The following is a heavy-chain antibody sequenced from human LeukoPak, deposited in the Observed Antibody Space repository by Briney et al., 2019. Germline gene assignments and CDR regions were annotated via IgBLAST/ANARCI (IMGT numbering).Heavy chain of an antibody. CDR1: GGSFSGYY. V-gene: IGHV4-34*01. Sequence: PSETLSLTCAVYGGSFSGYYWSWIRQPPGKELEWIGEINHSGSTNYNPSLKSRVTISVDTSKNQFSLKLSSVTAADTAVYYCARRGRRAGTGGYFDYWGQGTLVTVSS. CDR3: ARRGRRAGTGGYFDY. CDR2: INHSGST. J-gene: IGHJ4*02. D-gene: IGHD6-19*01.